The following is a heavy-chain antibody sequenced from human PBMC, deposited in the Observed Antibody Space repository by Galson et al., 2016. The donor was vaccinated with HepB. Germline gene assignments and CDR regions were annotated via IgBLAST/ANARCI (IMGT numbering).Heavy chain of an antibody. CDR3: ANLFDTSGDDS. Sequence: SVKGRFTISRDNSKNTVYLQMVGLRPDDTAVYYCANLFDTSGDDSWGQGTLVTVSS. V-gene: IGHV3-30*02. J-gene: IGHJ4*02. D-gene: IGHD3-22*01.